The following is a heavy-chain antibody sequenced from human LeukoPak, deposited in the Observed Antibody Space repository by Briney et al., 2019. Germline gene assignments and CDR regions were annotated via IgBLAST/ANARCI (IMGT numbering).Heavy chain of an antibody. Sequence: GGSLRLSCAASGFTFSSYGMHWVRQAPGKGLEWVAFIRYDGSNKYYADSVKGRFTISRDNSKNTLYLQMNSLRAEDTAVYYCAAKNVLLWFGELLPDYWGRGTLVTVSS. CDR2: IRYDGSNK. V-gene: IGHV3-30*02. J-gene: IGHJ4*02. CDR3: AAKNVLLWFGELLPDY. D-gene: IGHD3-10*01. CDR1: GFTFSSYG.